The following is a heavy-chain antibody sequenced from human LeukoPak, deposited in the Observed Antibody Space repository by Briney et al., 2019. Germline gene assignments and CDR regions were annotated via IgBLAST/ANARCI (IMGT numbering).Heavy chain of an antibody. CDR3: AKDFRAKSGSGSYGWFDP. Sequence: PGGSLRLSCAASGFTFSSYGMHWVRQAPGKGLEWVSFIRFDGTNKYYADSVKGRFTISRDNSKNTLYLQMNSLRADDTAVYYCAKDFRAKSGSGSYGWFDPWGQGTLVTVSS. V-gene: IGHV3-30*02. D-gene: IGHD3-10*01. J-gene: IGHJ5*02. CDR1: GFTFSSYG. CDR2: IRFDGTNK.